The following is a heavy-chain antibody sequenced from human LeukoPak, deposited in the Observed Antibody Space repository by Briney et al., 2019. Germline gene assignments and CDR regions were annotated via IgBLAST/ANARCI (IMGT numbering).Heavy chain of an antibody. CDR1: GGSISSSNW. Sequence: SETLSLTCAVSGGSISSSNWWSWVRQPPGKGLEWIGEIYHSGSTNYNPSLKSRVTISVDKSKNQFSLKLSSVTAADTAVYYCARENLQSGLAFDLWGRGTLVTVSS. D-gene: IGHD4-11*01. CDR2: IYHSGST. V-gene: IGHV4-4*02. J-gene: IGHJ2*01. CDR3: ARENLQSGLAFDL.